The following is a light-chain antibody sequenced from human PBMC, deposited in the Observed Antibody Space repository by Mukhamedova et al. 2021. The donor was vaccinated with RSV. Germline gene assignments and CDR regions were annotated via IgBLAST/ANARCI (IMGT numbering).Light chain of an antibody. V-gene: IGLV3-21*04. J-gene: IGLJ2*01. CDR2: YDG. CDR3: QVWDSGSSHAV. Sequence: QWYQRRVHGQAPVVVMFYDGDRPAGIPERLSGSKSGNTATLTISGVEAGDEADYYCQVWDSGSSHAVFGGGTKLAVL.